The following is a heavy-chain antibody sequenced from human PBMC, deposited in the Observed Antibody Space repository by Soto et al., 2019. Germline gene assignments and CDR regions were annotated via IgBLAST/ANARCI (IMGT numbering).Heavy chain of an antibody. V-gene: IGHV4-61*01. J-gene: IGHJ4*02. D-gene: IGHD3-10*01. CDR1: GGSVSSGTYY. Sequence: QVQLQESGPGLVKPSETLSLTCTVSGGSVSSGTYYWSWIRQPPGKGLEWIGYTGSTNYNPSLKNRVTISVDTSKNQFSLKLSSVTAADTAVYYCATEPLYYGSGSYPLDYWGQGTLVTVSS. CDR2: TGST. CDR3: ATEPLYYGSGSYPLDY.